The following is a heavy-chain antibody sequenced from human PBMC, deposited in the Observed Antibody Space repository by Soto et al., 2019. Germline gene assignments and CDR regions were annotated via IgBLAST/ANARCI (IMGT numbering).Heavy chain of an antibody. CDR1: GFTLSRSA. Sequence: GGSLRLSCAASGFTLSRSAMTWVRLAPGKGLEWVSGIDGGDDSTHYADSVRGHFTISRDKSKNTLYLQMNSLRVEDTAVYFCARVKATGTGRRFYDSWGQGTLVTVSS. V-gene: IGHV3-23*01. J-gene: IGHJ4*02. D-gene: IGHD3-9*01. CDR2: IDGGDDST. CDR3: ARVKATGTGRRFYDS.